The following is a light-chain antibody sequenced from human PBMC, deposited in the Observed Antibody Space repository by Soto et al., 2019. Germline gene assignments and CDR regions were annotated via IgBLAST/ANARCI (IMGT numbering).Light chain of an antibody. J-gene: IGKJ2*01. CDR2: DAS. Sequence: EIVLTQSPVTLSLSPGERATLSCGASQTVSSGYLAWYQQRPGLAPRLLIYDASSRATGIPDRFSGSGSGTDFSLTISRLETEDFAVYYCKQYSSSPYTLGKGNKVDI. CDR3: KQYSSSPYT. V-gene: IGKV3D-20*01. CDR1: QTVSSGY.